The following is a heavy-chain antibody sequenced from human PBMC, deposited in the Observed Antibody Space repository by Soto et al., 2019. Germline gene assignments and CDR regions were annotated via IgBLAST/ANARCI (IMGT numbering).Heavy chain of an antibody. CDR2: ISSSSSYI. V-gene: IGHV3-21*01. CDR1: GFTFSSYS. CDR3: ARVNQVYYYYGMDV. J-gene: IGHJ6*02. Sequence: GGSLRLSCAASGFTFSSYSMNWVRQAPGKGLEWVSSISSSSSYIYYADSVKGRFTISRDNAKNSLYLQMNSLRAEDTAVYYCARVNQVYYYYGMDVWGQGTTVTVSS.